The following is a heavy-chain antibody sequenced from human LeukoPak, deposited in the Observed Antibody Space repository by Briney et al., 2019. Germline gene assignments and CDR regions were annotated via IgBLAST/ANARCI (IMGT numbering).Heavy chain of an antibody. D-gene: IGHD3-16*01. V-gene: IGHV3-30*03. CDR2: ISYDGRNK. CDR1: GFTFSSYA. Sequence: GGSLRLSCAASGFTFSSYAMSWVRQAPGKGLEWVAMISYDGRNKFYADSVKGRFTISRDNSRNTLYLEMNTLRPEDLSIYYCARETKQLQFVLREYWYFDVWGRGALVTVSS. CDR3: ARETKQLQFVLREYWYFDV. J-gene: IGHJ2*01.